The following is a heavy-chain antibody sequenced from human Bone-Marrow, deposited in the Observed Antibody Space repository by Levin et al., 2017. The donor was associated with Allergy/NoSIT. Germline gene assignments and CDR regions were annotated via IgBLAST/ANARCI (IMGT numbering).Heavy chain of an antibody. CDR2: ISYLGTP. V-gene: IGHV4-59*01. CDR1: GGPINNYY. D-gene: IGHD2-2*01. CDR3: TRAHLLRYGMAV. J-gene: IGHJ6*02. Sequence: SETLSLTCTVSGGPINNYYWSWIRQPPGKGLEWLGYISYLGTPNYNPSLESRVTMSVDTSKNQFSLKLNSVTAADTAVYYCTRAHLLRYGMAVWGQGTTVTVSS.